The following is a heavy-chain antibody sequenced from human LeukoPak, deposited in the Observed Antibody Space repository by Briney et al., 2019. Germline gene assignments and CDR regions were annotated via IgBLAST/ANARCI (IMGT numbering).Heavy chain of an antibody. CDR3: AKDHTLRAGDRDAFDI. V-gene: IGHV3-7*01. Sequence: PGGSLRLSCAVSGFTFSRSWMSWVRQAPGKGLEFVANIKTDGSETYYADSVKGRFTISRDNSKNTVYLLMNSLRAEDTAVYYCAKDHTLRAGDRDAFDIWGQGTMVTVSS. D-gene: IGHD2-21*01. J-gene: IGHJ3*02. CDR1: GFTFSRSW. CDR2: IKTDGSET.